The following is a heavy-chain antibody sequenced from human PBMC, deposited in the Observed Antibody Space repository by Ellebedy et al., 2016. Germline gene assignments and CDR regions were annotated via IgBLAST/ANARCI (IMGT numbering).Heavy chain of an antibody. Sequence: ASVKVSXXASGYTFTGYYMHWVRQAPGQGLEWMGWINPNSGGTNYAQKLQGRVTMTTDTSTSTAYMELRSLRSEDTAVYYCARRLFGYCSSTSCYDYYYMDVWGKGTTVTVSS. CDR2: INPNSGGT. J-gene: IGHJ6*03. D-gene: IGHD2-2*01. CDR1: GYTFTGYY. CDR3: ARRLFGYCSSTSCYDYYYMDV. V-gene: IGHV1-2*02.